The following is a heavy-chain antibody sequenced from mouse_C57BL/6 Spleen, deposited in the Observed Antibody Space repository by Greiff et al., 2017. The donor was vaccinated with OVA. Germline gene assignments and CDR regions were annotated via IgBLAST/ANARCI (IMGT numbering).Heavy chain of an antibody. CDR3: ASSDY. Sequence: EVKVVESGGGLVKPGGSLKLSCAASGFTFSSYAMSWVRQTPEKRLEWVATISDGGSYTYYPDNVKGRFTISRDNAKNNLYLQMSHLKSEDTAMYYCASSDYWGQGTTLTVSS. V-gene: IGHV5-4*03. CDR1: GFTFSSYA. J-gene: IGHJ2*01. CDR2: ISDGGSYT.